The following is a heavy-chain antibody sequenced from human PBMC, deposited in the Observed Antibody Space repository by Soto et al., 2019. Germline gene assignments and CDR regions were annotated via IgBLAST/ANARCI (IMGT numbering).Heavy chain of an antibody. Sequence: SETLSLTCAVSGDSVSNDNYYWSWIRQHPGKGLEWIGYIYYSGSTYYNPSLKSRVTISVDTSKNQFSLKLSSVTAADTAVYYCAKRGYSYGYRYWGQGTLVTVSS. J-gene: IGHJ4*02. V-gene: IGHV4-31*11. CDR3: AKRGYSYGYRY. D-gene: IGHD5-18*01. CDR2: IYYSGST. CDR1: GDSVSNDNYY.